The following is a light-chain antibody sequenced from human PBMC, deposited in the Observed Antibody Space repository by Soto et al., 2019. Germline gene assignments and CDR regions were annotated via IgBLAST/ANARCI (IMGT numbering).Light chain of an antibody. CDR1: SANIERNN. Sequence: QSVMTQSPSASGTPGQRVTISCSGSSANIERNNVNCYQQFPGTAPKLLIYKTDQRPSGVPDRFSGSKSGTSASLAISGLQSEDEADYYCASWDDSLNIWIFGGGTKLTVL. V-gene: IGLV1-44*01. CDR2: KTD. CDR3: ASWDDSLNIWI. J-gene: IGLJ2*01.